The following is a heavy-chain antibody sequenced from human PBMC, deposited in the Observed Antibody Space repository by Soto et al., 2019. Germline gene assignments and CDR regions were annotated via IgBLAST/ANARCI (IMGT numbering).Heavy chain of an antibody. V-gene: IGHV4-34*01. CDR1: GAFLSGYD. CDR2: FNHSGDT. J-gene: IGHJ4*02. Sequence: XESLCLPSAVYGAFLSGYDWDWIRQHPGKAPEWIGEFNHSGDTNYNPSLRSRVTISADTSKNQVFLNLSSVTAADTAMYYCARHHVRGRTIAGAAEFWGQGTLVTVSS. D-gene: IGHD1-26*01. CDR3: ARHHVRGRTIAGAAEF.